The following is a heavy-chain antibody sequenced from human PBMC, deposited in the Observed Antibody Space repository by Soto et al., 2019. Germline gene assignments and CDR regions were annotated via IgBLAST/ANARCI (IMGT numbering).Heavy chain of an antibody. Sequence: SETLSLTCTVSGGSISSGGYYWSWIRQHPGKGLEWIGYIYYSGSTYYNPSLKSRVTISVDTSKNQFSLKLSSVTAADTAVYYCASTVVVVAATPAEYFQHWGQGTLVTVSS. J-gene: IGHJ1*01. V-gene: IGHV4-31*03. CDR3: ASTVVVVAATPAEYFQH. D-gene: IGHD2-15*01. CDR1: GGSISSGGYY. CDR2: IYYSGST.